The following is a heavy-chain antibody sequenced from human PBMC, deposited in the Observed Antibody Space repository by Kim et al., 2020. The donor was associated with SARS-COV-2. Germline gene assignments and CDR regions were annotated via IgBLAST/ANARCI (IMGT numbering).Heavy chain of an antibody. D-gene: IGHD6-13*01. V-gene: IGHV4-34*01. Sequence: SETLSLTCAVYGGSFSGYYWSWIRQPPGKGLEWIREINHSGSTNYNPSLKSRVTISVDTSKNQFSLKLSSVTAADTAVYYCARGAYSSSWYGVRSWFDPWGQGTLVTVSS. CDR2: INHSGST. CDR1: GGSFSGYY. J-gene: IGHJ5*02. CDR3: ARGAYSSSWYGVRSWFDP.